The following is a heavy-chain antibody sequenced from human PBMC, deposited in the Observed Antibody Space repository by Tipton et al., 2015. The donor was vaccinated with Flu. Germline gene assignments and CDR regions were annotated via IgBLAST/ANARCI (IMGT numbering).Heavy chain of an antibody. CDR1: GFTFSTSW. J-gene: IGHJ4*02. CDR3: ARTRGGYCTSTSCFADYFDF. CDR2: INQGGSEK. Sequence: SLRLSCAASGFTFSTSWMSWVRQAPGKGLEWVANINQGGSEKYYVDSVKGRFTISRDNAKNSLYLQMNSLRAEDTAVYYCARTRGGYCTSTSCFADYFDFWGQGTLVTVSS. D-gene: IGHD2-2*01. V-gene: IGHV3-7*01.